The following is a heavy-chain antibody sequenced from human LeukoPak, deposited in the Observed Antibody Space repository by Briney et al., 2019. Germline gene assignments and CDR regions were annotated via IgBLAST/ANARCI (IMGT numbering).Heavy chain of an antibody. CDR3: ARGILGYYYFDL. Sequence: PSETLSLTYAVSGGSFSGFYWSWIRQPPGKGLEWIGEMHHSGATSYKPFIRSRVTISGGTSKNQFSLNLNSVTAADTAVYYCARGILGYYYFDLWGRGTLVTVSS. J-gene: IGHJ2*01. CDR1: GGSFSGFY. D-gene: IGHD2/OR15-2a*01. CDR2: MHHSGAT. V-gene: IGHV4-34*01.